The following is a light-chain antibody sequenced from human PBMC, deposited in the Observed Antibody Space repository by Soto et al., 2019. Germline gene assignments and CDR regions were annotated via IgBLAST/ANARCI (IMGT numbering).Light chain of an antibody. Sequence: DIQMTHSPSTLSASIGDRVVITCRASESISSWLAWYQQKPGKAPKLLIYDVSSLESGVPSRFSGSGSGTEFTLTISSLQPDDFATYYCQQYNSYPWTFGQGTKVEIK. J-gene: IGKJ1*01. V-gene: IGKV1-5*01. CDR3: QQYNSYPWT. CDR2: DVS. CDR1: ESISSW.